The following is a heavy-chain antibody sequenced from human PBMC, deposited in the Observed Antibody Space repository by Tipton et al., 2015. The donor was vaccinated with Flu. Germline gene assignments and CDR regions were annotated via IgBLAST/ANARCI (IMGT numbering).Heavy chain of an antibody. J-gene: IGHJ4*02. CDR2: IDPSGGST. D-gene: IGHD3-10*01. Sequence: QVQLVQSGAEVKKPGASVKVSCKASGYIFTKYYMHWVRQAPGQGLEWMGIIDPSGGSTTYAQRFQGRVTMTRDTSTSTVYMELSSLRSEDTAVYYCARDRGLGSYAFDYWGQGTLVTVAS. CDR3: ARDRGLGSYAFDY. CDR1: GYIFTKYY. V-gene: IGHV1-46*01.